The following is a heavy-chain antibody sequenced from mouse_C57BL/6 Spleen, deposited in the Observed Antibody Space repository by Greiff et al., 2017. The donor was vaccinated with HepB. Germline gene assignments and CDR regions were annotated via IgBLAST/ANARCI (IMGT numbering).Heavy chain of an antibody. CDR1: GYTFTSYW. J-gene: IGHJ3*01. CDR3: ARAYDGPFAY. CDR2: IYPSDSET. D-gene: IGHD2-10*01. Sequence: QVQLKQPGAELVRPGSSVKLSCKASGYTFTSYWMDWVKQRPGQGLEWIGNIYPSDSETHYNQKFKDKATLTVDKSSSTAYMQLSSLTSEDSAVYYCARAYDGPFAYWGQGTLVTVSA. V-gene: IGHV1-61*01.